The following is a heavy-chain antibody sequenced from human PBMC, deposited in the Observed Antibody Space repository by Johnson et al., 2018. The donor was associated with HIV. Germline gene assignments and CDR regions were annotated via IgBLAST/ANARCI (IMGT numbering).Heavy chain of an antibody. J-gene: IGHJ3*02. V-gene: IGHV3-48*04. D-gene: IGHD6-6*01. CDR3: ARVSSEDAFDI. CDR1: GFTFSSYA. Sequence: VQLVESGGGVVQPGRSLRLSCAASGFTFSSYAMHWVRQAPGKGLEWVSHISSSGSTIYYADSVKGRFTISRDNAKNSLYLQMNSLRAEDTAVYYCARVSSEDAFDIWGQGAMVTVSS. CDR2: ISSSGSTI.